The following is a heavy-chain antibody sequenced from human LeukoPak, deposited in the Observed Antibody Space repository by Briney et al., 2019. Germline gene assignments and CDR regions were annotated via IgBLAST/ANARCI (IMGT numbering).Heavy chain of an antibody. V-gene: IGHV4-4*07. D-gene: IGHD6-6*01. CDR3: AREGSMTARPFVSIDY. CDR1: GGSISTYY. Sequence: SETLSLTCTVSGGSISTYYWSWIRQPAGKGLEWMGRIHVSGNTDYNPSLPRRVTMSVHTSKNQFPLKLTSVTAAHTAVYYCAREGSMTARPFVSIDYWGQGTLVSVPS. J-gene: IGHJ4*02. CDR2: IHVSGNT.